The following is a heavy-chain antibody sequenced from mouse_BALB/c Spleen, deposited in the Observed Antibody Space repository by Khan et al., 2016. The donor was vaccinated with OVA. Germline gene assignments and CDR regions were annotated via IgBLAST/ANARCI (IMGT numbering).Heavy chain of an antibody. J-gene: IGHJ3*01. V-gene: IGHV1-9*01. CDR3: ARGGYGRFAY. CDR2: IFPGSCST. CDR1: GYTFSSYW. D-gene: IGHD3-1*01. Sequence: QVELKESGGDLMKPGASVKISCKATGYTFSSYWIEWVKQRPGHGLEWIGQIFPGSCSTTYHEKVKGKATFTADPSTNTVYLQLRSPTSADSAVYYSARGGYGRFAYGGQGTLVTVSA.